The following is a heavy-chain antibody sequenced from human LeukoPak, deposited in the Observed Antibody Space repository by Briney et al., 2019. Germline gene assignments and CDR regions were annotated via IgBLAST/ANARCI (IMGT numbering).Heavy chain of an antibody. D-gene: IGHD1-26*01. Sequence: ASVKVSCKASGYTFTGYYMHWVRQATGQGLEWMGWMNPNSGDTDYAQKFQGRVTMTRNTSISTAYMELSRLRSEDTAVYYCARMGGATDYWGQGTLVTVSS. J-gene: IGHJ4*02. V-gene: IGHV1-8*02. CDR3: ARMGGATDY. CDR2: MNPNSGDT. CDR1: GYTFTGYY.